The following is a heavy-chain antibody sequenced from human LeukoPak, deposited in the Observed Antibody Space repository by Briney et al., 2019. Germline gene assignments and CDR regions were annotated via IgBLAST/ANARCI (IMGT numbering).Heavy chain of an antibody. CDR2: ISTTGDT. V-gene: IGHV3-13*01. D-gene: IGHD6-19*01. CDR3: ARALDYSSGWYPWFDP. CDR1: GFTFSSYD. J-gene: IGHJ5*02. Sequence: GGSLRLSCAASGFTFSSYDMHWVRHATGKGLEWVSAISTTGDTYYPGSVKGRFTISREIAKNSLYLQMKSLRVGDTAVYYCARALDYSSGWYPWFDPWGQGTLVTVSS.